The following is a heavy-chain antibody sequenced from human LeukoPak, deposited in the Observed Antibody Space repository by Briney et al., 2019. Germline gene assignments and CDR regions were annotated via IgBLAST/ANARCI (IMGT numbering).Heavy chain of an antibody. J-gene: IGHJ3*02. V-gene: IGHV3-33*01. Sequence: GGSLRLSCAASGFTFSSYGMHWVRQAPGKGLEWVAVIWYDGSNKYYADSVKGRFTISRDNAKNSLYLQMNSLRAEDTAVYYCARAGPWEAFDIWGQGTMVTVSS. CDR2: IWYDGSNK. CDR1: GFTFSSYG. D-gene: IGHD1-26*01. CDR3: ARAGPWEAFDI.